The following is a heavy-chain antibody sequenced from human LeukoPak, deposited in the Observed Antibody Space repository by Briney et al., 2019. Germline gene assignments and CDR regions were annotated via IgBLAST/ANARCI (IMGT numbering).Heavy chain of an antibody. CDR3: ARGGGLDV. CDR2: IKEDGSKK. Sequence: PGGSLRLPCAASGFTFSSCWMTWVRQAPGKGLEWVANIKEDGSKKNYVDSVKGRFTIFRDNAKNSLYLQMSNLRAEDTAVYFCARGGGLDVWGQGATVTVSS. V-gene: IGHV3-7*03. CDR1: GFTFSSCW. J-gene: IGHJ6*02. D-gene: IGHD3-16*01.